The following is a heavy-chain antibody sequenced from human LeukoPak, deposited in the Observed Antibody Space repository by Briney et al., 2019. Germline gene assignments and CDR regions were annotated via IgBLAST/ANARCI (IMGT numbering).Heavy chain of an antibody. D-gene: IGHD5-18*01. CDR3: AKEGRIQLGRMGIDY. J-gene: IGHJ4*02. Sequence: PGRSLRLSCAASGFTFDDYAMHWVRQAPGKGLEWVSLISWDGGSTYYADSVKGRFTISRDNSKNSLYLQMNSLRAEVTALYYCAKEGRIQLGRMGIDYWGQGTLVTVSS. CDR2: ISWDGGST. CDR1: GFTFDDYA. V-gene: IGHV3-43D*03.